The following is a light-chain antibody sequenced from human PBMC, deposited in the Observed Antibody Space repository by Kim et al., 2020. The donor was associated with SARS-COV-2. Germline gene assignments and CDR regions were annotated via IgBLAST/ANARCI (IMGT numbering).Light chain of an antibody. CDR2: SNN. Sequence: ELTQPPSASGTPGQRVTISCSGSSSNIGSNTVNWYQQLPGTAPKLLIYSNNQRPSGVPDRFSGSKSGTSASLAISGLQSEDEADYYCAAWDDSLNGPLFGGGTQLTV. CDR1: SSNIGSNT. CDR3: AAWDDSLNGPL. J-gene: IGLJ2*01. V-gene: IGLV1-44*01.